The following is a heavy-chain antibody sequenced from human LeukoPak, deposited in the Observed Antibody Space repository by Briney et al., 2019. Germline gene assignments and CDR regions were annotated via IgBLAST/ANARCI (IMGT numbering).Heavy chain of an antibody. V-gene: IGHV2-70*11. CDR2: IDWDDDK. Sequence: ESGPTLVNPTQTLTLTCTFSGFSLSTSGMCVSWIRQPPGKALEWLARIDWDDDKYYSTSLQTRLTISKDTSKNQVVLTITNMDPVDTATYYCARQWLGLDYWGQGTLVTVSS. D-gene: IGHD6-19*01. CDR3: ARQWLGLDY. J-gene: IGHJ4*02. CDR1: GFSLSTSGMC.